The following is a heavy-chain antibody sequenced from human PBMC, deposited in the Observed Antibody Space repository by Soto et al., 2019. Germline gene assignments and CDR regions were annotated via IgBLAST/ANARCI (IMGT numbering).Heavy chain of an antibody. V-gene: IGHV3-53*01. Sequence: EVQLVESGGGLIQPGGSLRLSCAASGFTVSSNYMSWVRQAPGKGLEWVSVIYSGGSTYYADSVKGRFTISRDNSKNTLYLQMNSLRAEDTAVYYCAVGYGSGSYYSYYYYGMDVWGQGTTVTVSS. D-gene: IGHD3-10*01. CDR1: GFTVSSNY. CDR2: IYSGGST. CDR3: AVGYGSGSYYSYYYYGMDV. J-gene: IGHJ6*02.